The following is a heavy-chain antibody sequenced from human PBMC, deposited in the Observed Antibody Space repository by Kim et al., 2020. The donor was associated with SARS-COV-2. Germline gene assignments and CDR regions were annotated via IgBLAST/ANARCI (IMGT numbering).Heavy chain of an antibody. CDR1: GDTFGDYG. CDR3: ARGFGTNYYRGAFDI. J-gene: IGHJ3*02. V-gene: IGHV1-18*01. Sequence: ASVKVSCKASGDTFGDYGVSWMRQAPGQGLEWMGWISPYTGNTYYPQNFQGRVLMTTDTSTNTAYMELRSLTSDDTAVYYCARGFGTNYYRGAFDIWGQGTMVTVSS. CDR2: ISPYTGNT. D-gene: IGHD3-10*01.